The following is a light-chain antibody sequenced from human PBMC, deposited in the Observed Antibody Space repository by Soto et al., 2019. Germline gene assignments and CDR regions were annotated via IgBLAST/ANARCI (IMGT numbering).Light chain of an antibody. Sequence: DIQMTQSPSTLSASVGDRVTITCRASQSISGWLAWYQQKPGKAPKLLIYDVSSLESGAPSRFSGSGSETEFTLAISSLQPDDFATYYCQQYNSYPWTVGQGTKVDIK. CDR3: QQYNSYPWT. J-gene: IGKJ1*01. CDR1: QSISGW. CDR2: DVS. V-gene: IGKV1-5*01.